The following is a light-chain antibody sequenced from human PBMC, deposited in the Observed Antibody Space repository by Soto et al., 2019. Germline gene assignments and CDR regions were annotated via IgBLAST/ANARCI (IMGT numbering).Light chain of an antibody. V-gene: IGKV3-15*01. J-gene: IGKJ4*01. CDR3: QQYIKWPLT. Sequence: TQSPATLSVSPGERATLSCRASQSVGSSLAWYQQTPGQAPRLLIYDASTRATGVPASFSGSGSGTEFTLTISSLPSEDFAVYYCQQYIKWPLTFGGGTKVDIK. CDR1: QSVGSS. CDR2: DAS.